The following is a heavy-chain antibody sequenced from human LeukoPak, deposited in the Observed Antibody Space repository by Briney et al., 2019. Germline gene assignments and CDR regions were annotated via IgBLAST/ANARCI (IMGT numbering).Heavy chain of an antibody. D-gene: IGHD3-10*01. V-gene: IGHV4-30-4*01. CDR1: GDSISSGDYY. CDR3: ARDALYYYGSGSYQL. J-gene: IGHJ4*02. Sequence: SQTLSLTCTVSGDSISSGDYYWRWIRRPPGKGLEWIGYIYYSGSTYYNPSLKSRVTISVDTSKNQFSLKLSSVTAADTAVYYCARDALYYYGSGSYQLWGQGTLVTVSS. CDR2: IYYSGST.